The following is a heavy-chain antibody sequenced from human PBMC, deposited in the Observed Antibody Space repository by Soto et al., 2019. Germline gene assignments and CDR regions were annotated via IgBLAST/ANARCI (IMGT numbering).Heavy chain of an antibody. CDR3: AKYCYDSSGYYSDYYYGMDV. CDR1: GGTFSSYA. D-gene: IGHD3-22*01. V-gene: IGHV1-69*01. CDR2: IIPIFGTA. J-gene: IGHJ6*02. Sequence: QVQLVQSGAEVKKPGSSVKVSCKASGGTFSSYAISWVRQAPGQGLEWMGGIIPIFGTANYAQKFQGRVTITADESTSTAYMELSSLRSEDTAVYYCAKYCYDSSGYYSDYYYGMDVWGQGTTVTVSS.